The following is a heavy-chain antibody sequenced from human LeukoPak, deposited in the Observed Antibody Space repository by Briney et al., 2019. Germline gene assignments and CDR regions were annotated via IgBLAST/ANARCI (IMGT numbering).Heavy chain of an antibody. CDR3: AREGGRFPHYYYYYMDV. D-gene: IGHD3-3*01. V-gene: IGHV1-8*03. Sequence: GASVKVSCKASGYTFTSYDINWVRQATGQGLEWMGWMNPNSGNTGYAQKFQGRVTITRNTSISTAYMELSSLRSEDTAVYYCAREGGRFPHYYYYYMDVWGKGTTVTVSS. CDR2: MNPNSGNT. J-gene: IGHJ6*03. CDR1: GYTFTSYD.